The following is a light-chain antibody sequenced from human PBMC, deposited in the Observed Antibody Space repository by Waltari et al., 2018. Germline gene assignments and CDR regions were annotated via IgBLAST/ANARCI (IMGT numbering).Light chain of an antibody. CDR3: AAWDVSLNGPV. Sequence: QSVLTQPPSVSGPPGQRVPLSCSGGTSHIRSNSLNWYHQLPGTAPKLLIYTDNQRPSGVPDRVSASKSGTSASLAISGLQSEDEADYYCAAWDVSLNGPVFGGGTKLTVL. CDR2: TDN. V-gene: IGLV1-44*01. J-gene: IGLJ2*01. CDR1: TSHIRSNS.